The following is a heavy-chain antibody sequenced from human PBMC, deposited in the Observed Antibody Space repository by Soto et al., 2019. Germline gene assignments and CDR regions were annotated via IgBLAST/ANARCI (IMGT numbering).Heavy chain of an antibody. D-gene: IGHD3-10*01. V-gene: IGHV5-51*01. Sequence: GESLKISCQGSGDTFSSYWIRWVRQMPGKGLEWMGIMFLGGSDTRYSPSFQGQVTISADKSISTAYLQWSSLKASDTAMYYCAGGGVRGVITRTRDYYGMDVWGQGTTVTVSS. CDR2: MFLGGSDT. CDR1: GDTFSSYW. CDR3: AGGGVRGVITRTRDYYGMDV. J-gene: IGHJ6*02.